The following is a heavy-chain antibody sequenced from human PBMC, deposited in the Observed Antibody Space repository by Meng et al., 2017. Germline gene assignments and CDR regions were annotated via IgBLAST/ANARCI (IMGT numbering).Heavy chain of an antibody. CDR3: ARDLFVGYYGSRCMDV. D-gene: IGHD3-10*01. J-gene: IGHJ6*02. Sequence: SETLSLTCTVSGGSISSSSYYWGWIRQPPGKGLEWIGSIYYSGSTYYNPSLKSRVTISVDTSKNQFSLKLSSVTAADTAVYYCARDLFVGYYGSRCMDVWGQGTTVTVSS. V-gene: IGHV4-39*07. CDR1: GGSISSSSYY. CDR2: IYYSGST.